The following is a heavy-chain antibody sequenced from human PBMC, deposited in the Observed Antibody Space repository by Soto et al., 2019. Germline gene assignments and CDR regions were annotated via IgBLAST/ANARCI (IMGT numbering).Heavy chain of an antibody. J-gene: IGHJ1*01. CDR1: GYTFTSYG. CDR3: AMDYGDRPEYFQH. D-gene: IGHD4-17*01. CDR2: ISPLKGNT. V-gene: IGHV1-18*01. Sequence: QVQLVQSGTDLKKPGASVKVSCKASGYTFTSYGISWVRQAPGQGLEWMGWISPLKGNTQYSQKAQGRVTLTTDTSSNTAYMEMTTLRVDDTAVYYCAMDYGDRPEYFQHWGQGTLVTVSS.